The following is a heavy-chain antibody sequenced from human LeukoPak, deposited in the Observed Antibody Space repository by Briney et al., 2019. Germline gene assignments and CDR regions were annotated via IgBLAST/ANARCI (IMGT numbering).Heavy chain of an antibody. CDR3: ARDYILTGTLFPGDAFDI. Sequence: GGSLRLSCAASGLTFSSYSMNWVRQAPGKGLEWVSYISSSSSTIYYADSVKGRFTISRDNAKNSLYLQMNSLRAEDTAVYYCARDYILTGTLFPGDAFDIWGQGTMVTVSS. J-gene: IGHJ3*02. D-gene: IGHD3-9*01. V-gene: IGHV3-48*04. CDR2: ISSSSSTI. CDR1: GLTFSSYS.